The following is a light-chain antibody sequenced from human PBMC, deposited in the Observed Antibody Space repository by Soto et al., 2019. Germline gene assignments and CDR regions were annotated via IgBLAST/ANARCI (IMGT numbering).Light chain of an antibody. V-gene: IGKV3-11*01. CDR2: EAS. CDR3: QQHINWPLT. Sequence: EIVLTQSPGTLSLSPGERATLSCRASQTVSSSLAWYQQKPGQAPRLLIYEASYRATGIPARFSGSGSGADFTLTISSLEPEDFALYYCQQHINWPLTFGGGTKVDIK. J-gene: IGKJ4*01. CDR1: QTVSSS.